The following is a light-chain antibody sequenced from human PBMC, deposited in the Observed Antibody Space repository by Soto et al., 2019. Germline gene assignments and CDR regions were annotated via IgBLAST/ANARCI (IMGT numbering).Light chain of an antibody. V-gene: IGKV3-20*01. CDR3: KQNGSAPLIT. CDR2: GVS. CDR1: QRLSASD. J-gene: IGKJ5*01. Sequence: IIFTQSPFTLSLSPGQRATLSCRASQRLSASDIAWYQQKPGQAPKFLIYGVSSRATGIPDRFSGSGAGTDFTLTISRPDHQNFAVYHSKQNGSAPLITFGQGT.